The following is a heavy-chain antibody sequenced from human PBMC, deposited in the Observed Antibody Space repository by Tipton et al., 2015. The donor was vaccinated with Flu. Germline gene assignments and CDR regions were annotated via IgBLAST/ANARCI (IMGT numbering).Heavy chain of an antibody. V-gene: IGHV1-2*02. D-gene: IGHD1-1*01. CDR3: ARDSPPTGSYYMDV. Sequence: QSGAEVKKPGASVKVSCKTSGYTFTGYYMHWVRQAPGQGLEWMGWINPNSGGTNYAQKFQGRVTMTSDTSISTAYMELSSLRSDDTAVYYCARDSPPTGSYYMDVWGKGTPVTVSS. J-gene: IGHJ6*03. CDR2: INPNSGGT. CDR1: GYTFTGYY.